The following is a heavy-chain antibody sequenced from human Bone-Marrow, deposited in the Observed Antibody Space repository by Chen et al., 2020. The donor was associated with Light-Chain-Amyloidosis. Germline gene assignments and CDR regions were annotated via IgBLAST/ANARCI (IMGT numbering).Heavy chain of an antibody. V-gene: IGHV5-51*01. Sequence: IGWVRQMPGKGLEWMGVIDPDDSDARYSPSFEGQVTISADKSITTAYLQWRSLKASDTAMYYCARRRDGYNFDYWGQGTLVTVSS. J-gene: IGHJ4*02. CDR2: IDPDDSDA. D-gene: IGHD5-12*01. CDR3: ARRRDGYNFDY.